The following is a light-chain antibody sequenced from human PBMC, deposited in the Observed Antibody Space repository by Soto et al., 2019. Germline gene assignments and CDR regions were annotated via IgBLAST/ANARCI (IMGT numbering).Light chain of an antibody. CDR3: VSYASSSTPVV. J-gene: IGLJ2*01. CDR2: EVS. Sequence: QSALTQPASVSGSPGQSITISCTGTSSDVGGYNYVSWYQQHPGKAPKLVIYEVSNRPSGVSNRFSGSKSGNTASLTISGLQAEDEADYYCVSYASSSTPVVFGGGTKLTVL. V-gene: IGLV2-14*01. CDR1: SSDVGGYNY.